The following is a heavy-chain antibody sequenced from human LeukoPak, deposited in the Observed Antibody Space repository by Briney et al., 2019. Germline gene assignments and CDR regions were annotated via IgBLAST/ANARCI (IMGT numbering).Heavy chain of an antibody. J-gene: IGHJ6*04. CDR3: SRHGPRGPFASGTSRVYYGLDV. Sequence: GGSLRLSCAASGFTFNNSAMSWVRQAPGKGLEWVSSISGSGRSTYYADSVKGRFTVSKDSSKNTLFLQTNSLRPDDTSIYYCSRHGPRGPFASGTSRVYYGLDVWGKGTTVTVSS. V-gene: IGHV3-23*01. CDR2: ISGSGRST. D-gene: IGHD3-10*01. CDR1: GFTFNNSA.